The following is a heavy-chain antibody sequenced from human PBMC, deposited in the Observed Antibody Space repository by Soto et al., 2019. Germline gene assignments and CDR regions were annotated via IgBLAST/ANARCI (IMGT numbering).Heavy chain of an antibody. D-gene: IGHD3-16*01. J-gene: IGHJ6*02. CDR2: IDHSGST. V-gene: IGHV4-34*01. CDR3: ARTNRRRVLLDYYYYGMDV. Sequence: SETLSLTCAVYGVSFSAYYWTWIRQSPGKGLEWTGEIDHSGSTNFNPSLKSRVIISVDTSKNQFSLKLTSVTAADTAVYYCARTNRRRVLLDYYYYGMDVWGQGATVTVSS. CDR1: GVSFSAYY.